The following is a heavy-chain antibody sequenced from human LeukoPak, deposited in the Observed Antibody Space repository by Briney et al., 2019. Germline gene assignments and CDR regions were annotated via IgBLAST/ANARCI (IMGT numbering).Heavy chain of an antibody. CDR2: INHSGST. J-gene: IGHJ4*02. D-gene: IGHD3-16*01. V-gene: IGHV4-34*01. CDR1: GGSFSGYY. CDR3: ARLVGAPDY. Sequence: SETLSLTCAVYGGSFSGYYWSWIRQPPGKGLEWIGEINHSGSTNYNPSLKSRVTISADTSKNQFSLKLSSVTAADTAVYYCARLVGAPDYWGQGTLVTVSS.